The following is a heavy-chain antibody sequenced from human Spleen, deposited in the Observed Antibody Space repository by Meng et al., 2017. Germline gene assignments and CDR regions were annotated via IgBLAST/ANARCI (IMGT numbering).Heavy chain of an antibody. D-gene: IGHD6-19*01. CDR2: IKQDGSEK. V-gene: IGHV3-7*01. CDR1: GFTFSSYA. Sequence: GGSLRLSCAASGFTFSSYAMSWVRQAPGKGLEWVANIKQDGSEKYYVDSVKGRFTISRDNAKNSLYLQMNSLRAEDTAVYYCAGGQWLGAAFDIWGQGTMVTVSS. CDR3: AGGQWLGAAFDI. J-gene: IGHJ3*02.